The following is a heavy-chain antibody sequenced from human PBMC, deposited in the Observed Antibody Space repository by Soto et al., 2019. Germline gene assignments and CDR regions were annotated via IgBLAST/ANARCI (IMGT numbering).Heavy chain of an antibody. CDR1: GFTFSTYW. CDR3: AVRYTDY. Sequence: EVERVESGGGLDQPGGSLRLSCVASGFTFSTYWMTWVRQAPGKGLEWVANIKPDGSEKYYVDSVKGRFTISRDNAKRSVYLQMDSLRAEDTAIYYCAVRYTDYWGQGALVTVSS. CDR2: IKPDGSEK. J-gene: IGHJ4*02. V-gene: IGHV3-7*01. D-gene: IGHD2-2*02.